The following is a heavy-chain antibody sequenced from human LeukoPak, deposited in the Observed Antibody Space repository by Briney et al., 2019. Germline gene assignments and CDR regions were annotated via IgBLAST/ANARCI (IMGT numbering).Heavy chain of an antibody. D-gene: IGHD2-15*01. Sequence: GGSLRLSCAASGLSFSGSAMHWVRQASGRGLEWLGRIRSKANSYVSAYAASVNGRFIISRDDSRNTAYLQMNSLQTEDTAVYYCTRHSDKYCSGAGCYVYNFYGMDVWGQGTTVTVSS. J-gene: IGHJ6*02. CDR3: TRHSDKYCSGAGCYVYNFYGMDV. CDR1: GLSFSGSA. V-gene: IGHV3-73*01. CDR2: IRSKANSYVS.